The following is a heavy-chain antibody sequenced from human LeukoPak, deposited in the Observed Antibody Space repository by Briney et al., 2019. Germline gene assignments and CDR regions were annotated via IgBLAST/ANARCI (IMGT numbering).Heavy chain of an antibody. Sequence: PGGSLRLSCAASGFTFSSYAMSWVRQAPGKGLEWVSAISGSGGSTYYADSVKGRFTISRDNSKNTLYLQMNSLRAEDTAVYYCARARYSHDYYYGMDVWGKGTTVTVSS. CDR3: ARARYSHDYYYGMDV. CDR2: ISGSGGST. D-gene: IGHD5-18*01. J-gene: IGHJ6*04. CDR1: GFTFSSYA. V-gene: IGHV3-23*01.